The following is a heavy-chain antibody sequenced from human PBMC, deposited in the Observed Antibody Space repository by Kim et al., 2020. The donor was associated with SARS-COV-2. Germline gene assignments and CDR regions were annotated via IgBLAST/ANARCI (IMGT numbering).Heavy chain of an antibody. V-gene: IGHV1-69*13. CDR2: IIPIFGTA. J-gene: IGHJ6*02. D-gene: IGHD6-13*01. CDR3: ARSQTYLAAAATSYYYYGMDV. CDR1: GGTFSSYA. Sequence: SVKVSCKASGGTFSSYAISWVRQAPGQGLEWMGGIIPIFGTANYAQKFQGRVTITADESTSTAYMELSSLRSEDTAVYYCARSQTYLAAAATSYYYYGMDVWGQGTTVTVSS.